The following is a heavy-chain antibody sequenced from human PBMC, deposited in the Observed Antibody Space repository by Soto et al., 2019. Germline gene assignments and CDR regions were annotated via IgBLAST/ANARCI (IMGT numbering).Heavy chain of an antibody. V-gene: IGHV3-30*18. CDR2: ISYDGSNK. CDR3: AKDQYYYDSSGSYGMDV. Sequence: RLSCAASGFTFSSYGMHWVRQAPGKGLEWVAVISYDGSNKYYADSVKGRFTISRDNSKNTLYLQMNSLRAEDTAVYYCAKDQYYYDSSGSYGMDVWGQGTTVTVSS. D-gene: IGHD3-22*01. CDR1: GFTFSSYG. J-gene: IGHJ6*02.